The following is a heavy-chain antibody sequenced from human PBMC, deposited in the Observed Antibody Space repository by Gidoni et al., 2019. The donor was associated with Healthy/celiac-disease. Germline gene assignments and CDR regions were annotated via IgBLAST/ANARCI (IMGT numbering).Heavy chain of an antibody. V-gene: IGHV4-34*01. CDR2: INHSGST. CDR3: ASRAYSSGWYPTYYYYGMDV. CDR1: GGSFSGYS. Sequence: QVQLQQCGAGLLKPSETLSLTCAVYGGSFSGYSWSWIRQPPGKGLEWIGEINHSGSTNYNPSLKSRVTISVDTSKNQFSLKLSSVTAADTAVYYCASRAYSSGWYPTYYYYGMDVWGQGTTVTVSS. J-gene: IGHJ6*02. D-gene: IGHD6-19*01.